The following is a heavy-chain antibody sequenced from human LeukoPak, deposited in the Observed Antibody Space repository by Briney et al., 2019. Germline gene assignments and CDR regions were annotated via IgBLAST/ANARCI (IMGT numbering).Heavy chain of an antibody. V-gene: IGHV3-11*04. CDR1: GFTFSDYF. D-gene: IGHD2-2*01. Sequence: GGSLRLSCAASGFTFSDYFMTWIRQAPGKGLEWVSYISSSGTTTYYADSVKGRSTISRDNAKNSLYLQVNSLRAEDTAVYYFARGGHCSSSSCYLGAFDIWGQGTMVTVSS. CDR2: ISSSGTTT. J-gene: IGHJ3*02. CDR3: ARGGHCSSSSCYLGAFDI.